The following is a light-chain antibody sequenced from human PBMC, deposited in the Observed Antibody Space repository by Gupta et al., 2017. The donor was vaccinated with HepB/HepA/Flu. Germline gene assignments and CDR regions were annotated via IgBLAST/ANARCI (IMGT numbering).Light chain of an antibody. CDR3: QQRRSWPIT. CDR2: DAS. Sequence: EIVLTQSPGTLSLSPGERATLSCRASQYVNIYLAWYQQKPGQAPRLLIYDASNRATGIPARSSGSGSGTDFTLTISSLEPEDFAVYYCQQRRSWPITFGQGTRLEIK. V-gene: IGKV3-11*01. CDR1: QYVNIY. J-gene: IGKJ5*01.